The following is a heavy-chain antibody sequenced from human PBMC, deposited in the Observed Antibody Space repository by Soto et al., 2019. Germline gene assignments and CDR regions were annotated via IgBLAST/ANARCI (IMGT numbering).Heavy chain of an antibody. CDR3: ARDGPRDSSGSTDY. V-gene: IGHV3-30-3*01. CDR1: GFTFSSYA. D-gene: IGHD3-22*01. CDR2: ISYDGSNK. J-gene: IGHJ4*02. Sequence: GGSLRLSCAASGFTFSSYAMHWVRQAPGKGLEWVAVISYDGSNKYDADSVKGRFTISRDNSKNTLYLQMNSLRAEDTAVYYCARDGPRDSSGSTDYWGQGTLVTVSS.